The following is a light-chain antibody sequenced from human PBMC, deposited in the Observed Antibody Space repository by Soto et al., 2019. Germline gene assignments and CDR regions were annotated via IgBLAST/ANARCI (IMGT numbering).Light chain of an antibody. CDR1: QSVSNN. J-gene: IGKJ5*01. CDR3: QQYVSSPGT. V-gene: IGKV3-20*01. CDR2: GAS. Sequence: EIVMTQSPATLSVSPGDRATLSCRASQSVSNNLAWYQHIPGQAPSLLIYGASSRAAGIPARFSGSGSGADFTLTITRLEPEDFAVYYCQQYVSSPGTFGQGTRLEI.